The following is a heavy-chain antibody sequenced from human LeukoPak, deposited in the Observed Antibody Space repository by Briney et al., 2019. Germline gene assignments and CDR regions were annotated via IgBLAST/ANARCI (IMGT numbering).Heavy chain of an antibody. J-gene: IGHJ4*02. CDR1: GFTFDDYA. CDR3: AKLGSSSWYGAFDY. Sequence: GRSLRLSCAASGFTFDDYAMHWVRQAPGKGLECVSGISWNSGSIGYADSVKGRFTISRDNAKNSLYLQMNSLRAEDTALYYCAKLGSSSWYGAFDYWGQGTLVTVSS. V-gene: IGHV3-9*01. D-gene: IGHD6-13*01. CDR2: ISWNSGSI.